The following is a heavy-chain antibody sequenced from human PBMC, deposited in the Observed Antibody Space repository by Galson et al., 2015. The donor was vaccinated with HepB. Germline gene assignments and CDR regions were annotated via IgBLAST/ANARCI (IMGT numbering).Heavy chain of an antibody. D-gene: IGHD6-19*01. Sequence: SLRLSCAASGFTLGSYSMNWVRQAPGKGLEWVSSISGSSSYISYADSVRGRFTISRDNAKNSLYLQMNSLRAEDTAVYYCAQGSDRMQWLVLTRLGYWGEGTLVTVSS. CDR2: ISGSSSYI. CDR3: AQGSDRMQWLVLTRLGY. CDR1: GFTLGSYS. J-gene: IGHJ4*02. V-gene: IGHV3-21*01.